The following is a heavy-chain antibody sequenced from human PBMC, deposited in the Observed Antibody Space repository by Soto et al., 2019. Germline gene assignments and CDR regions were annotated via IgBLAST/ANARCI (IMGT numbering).Heavy chain of an antibody. CDR2: IYNHGQI. Sequence: LRLSCVVSGFIVSRSHMMWVRQAPGKGLEGVSVIYNHGQINYVDPVKGRFTIARDNSKNTIYLQMNSLKVEDTAVYYCVRVTGAERHWGQGALVTVSS. CDR1: GFIVSRSH. CDR3: VRVTGAERH. V-gene: IGHV3-53*01. D-gene: IGHD7-27*01. J-gene: IGHJ4*02.